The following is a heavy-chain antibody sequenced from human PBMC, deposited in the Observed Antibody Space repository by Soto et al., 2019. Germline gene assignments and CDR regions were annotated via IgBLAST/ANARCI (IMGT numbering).Heavy chain of an antibody. V-gene: IGHV3-30-3*01. CDR1: GFTFSSYA. CDR3: GGSDNNPSLKIGVSKFVDTYKNQFSLKVISVTAADTDVYYFARFGGAIASYSYDSGGNDTNEFDT. CDR2: ISYDGSNK. D-gene: IGHD2-21*02. Sequence: GGSLRLSCAASGFTFSSYAMHWVRQAPGKGLEWVAVISYDGSNKYYADSVKGRFTISRDNSKNTLYLQMNSLRAEDTAVYYSGGSDNNPSLKIGVSKFVDTYKNQFSLKVISVTAADTDVYYFARFGGAIASYSYDSGGNDTNEFDTWGQGTMVTVSS. J-gene: IGHJ5*01.